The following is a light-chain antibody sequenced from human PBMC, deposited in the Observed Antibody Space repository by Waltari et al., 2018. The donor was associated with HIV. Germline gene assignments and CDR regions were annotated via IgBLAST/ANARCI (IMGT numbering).Light chain of an antibody. CDR1: SSNIGADYD. CDR3: QSYDSSLSGSRV. V-gene: IGLV1-40*01. J-gene: IGLJ3*02. Sequence: QSVLTQPPSVSGAPGQRVTISCTGNSSNIGADYDLHWYQQLPGTAPKLLIYNNNRPSGVPDRFSGSKSGTSASLAITGLRAEDEAYYVCQSYDSSLSGSRVFGGGTKLTVL. CDR2: NN.